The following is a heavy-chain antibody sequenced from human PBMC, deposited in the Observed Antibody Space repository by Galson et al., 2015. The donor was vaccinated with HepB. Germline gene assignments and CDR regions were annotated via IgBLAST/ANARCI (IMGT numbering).Heavy chain of an antibody. J-gene: IGHJ3*01. V-gene: IGHV6-1*01. CDR1: GDSVSSNSAA. CDR2: IYYKSKWYN. CDR3: ARDSRPPMSVGATTSAFNV. D-gene: IGHD1-26*01. Sequence: CAISGDSVSSNSAAWNWIRQSPSRGLEWLGRIYYKSKWYNDYAVSVKSRITINPDTSKNQFSLQLNSVTPEDTAVYYCARDSRPPMSVGATTSAFNVWGQGTKVTVSS.